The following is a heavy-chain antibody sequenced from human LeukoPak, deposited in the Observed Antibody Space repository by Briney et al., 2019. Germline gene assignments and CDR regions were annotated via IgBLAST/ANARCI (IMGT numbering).Heavy chain of an antibody. J-gene: IGHJ3*02. D-gene: IGHD5/OR15-5a*01. V-gene: IGHV1-69*05. CDR3: ARGLGLSAFDI. CDR1: GYSFTDYY. Sequence: SVKVSCKTSGYSFTDYYIHWVRQAPGQGLEWMGGIIPIFGTANYAQKFQGRVTITTDESTSTAYMELSSLRSEDTAVYYCARGLGLSAFDIWGQGTMVTVSS. CDR2: IIPIFGTA.